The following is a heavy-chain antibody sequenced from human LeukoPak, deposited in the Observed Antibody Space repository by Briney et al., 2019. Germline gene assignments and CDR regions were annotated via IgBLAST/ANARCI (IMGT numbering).Heavy chain of an antibody. CDR3: ARDLFFSDAGYSSGWRAEYFHH. Sequence: GGSLRLSCAASGFTFSSHWMHWVRQAPGKGLVWVSRINGAGSSTSYADSVKGRFTVSRDNAKNTLNLQMHSLRAEDTAVYYCARDLFFSDAGYSSGWRAEYFHHWGQGTLVTVSS. CDR1: GFTFSSHW. CDR2: INGAGSST. D-gene: IGHD6-19*01. V-gene: IGHV3-74*01. J-gene: IGHJ1*01.